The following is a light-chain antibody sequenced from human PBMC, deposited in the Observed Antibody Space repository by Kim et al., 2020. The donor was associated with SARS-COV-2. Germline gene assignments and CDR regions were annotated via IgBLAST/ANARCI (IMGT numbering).Light chain of an antibody. J-gene: IGLJ2*01. V-gene: IGLV6-57*03. CDR1: SGSIDDND. CDR3: QSYDSSNQV. CDR2: EDN. Sequence: GKTVTMSCTRSSGSIDDNDVQWYQQRPGSAPTTVIYEDNQRPSGVPDRFSGSIDSSSNSASLTISGLKTEDEADYYCQSYDSSNQVFGGGTQLTVL.